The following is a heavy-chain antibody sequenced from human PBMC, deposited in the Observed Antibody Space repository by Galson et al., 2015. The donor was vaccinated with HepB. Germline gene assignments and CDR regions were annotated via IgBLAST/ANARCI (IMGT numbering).Heavy chain of an antibody. V-gene: IGHV4-39*07. J-gene: IGHJ4*02. D-gene: IGHD3-3*01. CDR3: ARASLRITIFGVVFDY. CDR2: IYYSGST. CDR1: GGSISSSSYY. Sequence: SETLSLTCTVSGGSISSSSYYWGWIRQPPGKGLEWIGSIYYSGSTYYNPSLKSRVTISVDTSKNQFSLKLSSVTAADTAVYYCARASLRITIFGVVFDYWGQGTLVTVSS.